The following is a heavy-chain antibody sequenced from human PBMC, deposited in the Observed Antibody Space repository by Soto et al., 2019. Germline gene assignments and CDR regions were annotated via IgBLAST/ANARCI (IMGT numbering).Heavy chain of an antibody. CDR3: VKDLSYCSGGSCYQRAGMDV. D-gene: IGHD2-15*01. CDR2: IFYSGST. V-gene: IGHV4-39*02. Sequence: SETLSLTCAVSGGSISSSSYYWGWIRQPPGKGLEWIGSIFYSGSTYYNPSLKSRVTISVDTSKNQFSLKLSSVTAADTAVYCCVKDLSYCSGGSCYQRAGMDVWGQGTTVTV. J-gene: IGHJ6*02. CDR1: GGSISSSSYY.